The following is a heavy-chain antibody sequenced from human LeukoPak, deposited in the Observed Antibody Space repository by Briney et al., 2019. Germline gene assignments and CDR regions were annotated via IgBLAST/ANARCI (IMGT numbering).Heavy chain of an antibody. D-gene: IGHD1-26*01. CDR1: AFTFSDYS. V-gene: IGHV3-48*01. CDR3: ARDRIKSGSYYFDY. J-gene: IGHJ4*02. CDR2: ISGRSSTI. Sequence: PGGSLRLSCAASAFTFSDYSMNWVRQAPGKGLKWVSYISGRSSTIYYADSVKGRFTISRDNAKNSMYLQMNSLRAEDTAVYYCARDRIKSGSYYFDYWGQGTLVTVSS.